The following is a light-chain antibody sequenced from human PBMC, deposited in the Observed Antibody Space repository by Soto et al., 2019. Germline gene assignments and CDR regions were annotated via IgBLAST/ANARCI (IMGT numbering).Light chain of an antibody. CDR2: GAS. V-gene: IGKV3D-15*01. CDR1: QSVSSN. J-gene: IGKJ5*01. CDR3: QQYNNWPPIT. Sequence: EIVMTQSPATLSVSPGERATLSCRASQSVSSNLAWYQQKPGQAPRLLIYGASTRATGIPARFSGSGSGTEFALPISSLQSEDFVFYYCQQYNNWPPITFGQGKRLEIK.